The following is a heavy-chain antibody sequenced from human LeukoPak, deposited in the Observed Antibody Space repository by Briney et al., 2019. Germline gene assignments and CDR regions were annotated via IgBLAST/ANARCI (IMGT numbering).Heavy chain of an antibody. D-gene: IGHD6-6*01. CDR3: ARDSALRARPEWYFDY. Sequence: SVKGRFTISRDNAKNSLYLQMNSLRDEDTAVYYCARDSALRARPEWYFDYWGQGTLVTVSS. J-gene: IGHJ4*02. V-gene: IGHV3-48*02.